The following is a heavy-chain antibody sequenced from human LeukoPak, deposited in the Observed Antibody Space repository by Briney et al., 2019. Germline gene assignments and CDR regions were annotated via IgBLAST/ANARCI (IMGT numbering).Heavy chain of an antibody. CDR2: INAGNGNT. CDR3: ARDRPLNSVYEPGDY. CDR1: GGTFSSYA. Sequence: ASVTVSCKASGGTFSSYAISWVRQAPGQRLEWMGWINAGNGNTKYSQKFQGRVTITADKSTSTAYMELSSLRSEDTAVYYCARDRPLNSVYEPGDYWGQGTLVIVSS. J-gene: IGHJ4*02. V-gene: IGHV1-69*10. D-gene: IGHD5/OR15-5a*01.